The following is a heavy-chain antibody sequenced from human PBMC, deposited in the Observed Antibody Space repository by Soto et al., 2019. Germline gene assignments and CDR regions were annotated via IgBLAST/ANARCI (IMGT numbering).Heavy chain of an antibody. CDR1: GFTFSDYQ. CDR3: ARICLETTMVDGMDA. J-gene: IGHJ6*02. V-gene: IGHV3-11*01. Sequence: PGGSLRLSCTASGFTFSDYQMAWIRQAPGKGLEGVSYISKSGNNRVYGDSVKGRFTTSRDNAKNSLYLQMSSLRAEDTAVYYCARICLETTMVDGMDAWARGTTVTVSS. CDR2: ISKSGNNR. D-gene: IGHD5-18*01.